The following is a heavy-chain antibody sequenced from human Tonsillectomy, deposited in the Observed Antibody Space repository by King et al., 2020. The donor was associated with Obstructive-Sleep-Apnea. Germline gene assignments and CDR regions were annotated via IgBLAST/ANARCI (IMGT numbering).Heavy chain of an antibody. CDR3: ARDGTTVPIDY. D-gene: IGHD4-17*01. V-gene: IGHV3-30*04. CDR2: ISYDGSNK. J-gene: IGHJ4*02. CDR1: GFTFSSYA. Sequence: VQLVESGGGVVQPGRSLRLSCAASGFTFSSYAMHWVRQAPGKGLEWVAVISYDGSNKYYADSVKGRFTISRDNSKNTLYLQMNSRRAEDTAGYYCARDGTTVPIDYWGQGTLVTVSS.